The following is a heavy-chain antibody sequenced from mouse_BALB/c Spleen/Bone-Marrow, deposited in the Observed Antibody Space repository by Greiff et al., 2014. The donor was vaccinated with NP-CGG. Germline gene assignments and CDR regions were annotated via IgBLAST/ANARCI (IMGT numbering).Heavy chain of an antibody. V-gene: IGHV5-17*02. J-gene: IGHJ1*01. CDR1: GFTFSTFG. D-gene: IGHD4-1*01. CDR2: ISSDSTAI. CDR3: ARGGNWDDFDV. Sequence: EVQVVESGRGLVQPGGSRKLSCAASGFTFSTFGMHWVRQAPEKGLEWVAYISSDSTAIFYADTLKGRFTISRDNPENTLFLQMTSLRSEDTAMYYCARGGNWDDFDVWGAGTTVTVSS.